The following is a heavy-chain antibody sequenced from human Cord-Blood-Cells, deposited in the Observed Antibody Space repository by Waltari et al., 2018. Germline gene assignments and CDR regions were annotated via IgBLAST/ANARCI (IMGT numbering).Heavy chain of an antibody. J-gene: IGHJ4*02. D-gene: IGHD1-26*01. CDR2: FDPEEGET. V-gene: IGHV1-24*01. CDR1: GYTLTELS. Sequence: QVQLVQSGAEVKKPGASVKVSCKVSGYTLTELSMPWVRQAPGKGLAWMGGFDPEEGETIYAQKFQGRVTMTEDTSKDTAYMELSSLRSEDTAVYYCAAGQGGGSYSLTFDYWGQGTLVTVSS. CDR3: AAGQGGGSYSLTFDY.